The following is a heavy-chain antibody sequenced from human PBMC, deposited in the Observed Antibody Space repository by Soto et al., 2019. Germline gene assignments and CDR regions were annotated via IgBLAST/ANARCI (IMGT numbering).Heavy chain of an antibody. CDR3: VIDVTTVTTGRGRANDAFDI. V-gene: IGHV4-59*11. CDR2: IYYSGST. Sequence: PEPRPFTGHVHGGCLSSHYWSWIGQDPKKGLDWIGYIYYSGSTNYNPSLKSRVTISVDTSKNQFSLKLSSVTAADTAVYYCVIDVTTVTTGRGRANDAFDICGQGTMVTVPS. J-gene: IGHJ3*02. D-gene: IGHD4-17*01. CDR1: GGCLSSHY.